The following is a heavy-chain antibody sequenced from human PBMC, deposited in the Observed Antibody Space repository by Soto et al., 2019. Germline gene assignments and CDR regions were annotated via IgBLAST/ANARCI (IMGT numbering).Heavy chain of an antibody. CDR1: GYTFTSYG. V-gene: IGHV1-18*01. CDR2: ISAYNGNT. CDR3: ARGLVGDYGIVDWFDP. Sequence: QVQLVQFGAEVKKPGASVKVSCKASGYTFTSYGISWVRQAPGQGLEWMGWISAYNGNTNYAQKLQGRVTMTTDTSTGTAYMELRSLRSADTAVYYCARGLVGDYGIVDWFDPWGQGTLVTVSS. J-gene: IGHJ5*02. D-gene: IGHD4-17*01.